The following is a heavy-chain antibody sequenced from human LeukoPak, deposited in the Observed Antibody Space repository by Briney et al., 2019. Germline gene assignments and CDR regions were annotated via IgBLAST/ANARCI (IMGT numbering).Heavy chain of an antibody. J-gene: IGHJ5*01. D-gene: IGHD6-19*01. Sequence: ASVKVSCKASGYSFTSYGISWVRQAPGQGLEWMGWISVYNGNTNHAQRLQGRVTMTTHTSTSTVYMELRSLRSDDTAVYFCARGLSSGWFDYWGQGSLVIVSS. CDR3: ARGLSSGWFDY. V-gene: IGHV1-18*01. CDR1: GYSFTSYG. CDR2: ISVYNGNT.